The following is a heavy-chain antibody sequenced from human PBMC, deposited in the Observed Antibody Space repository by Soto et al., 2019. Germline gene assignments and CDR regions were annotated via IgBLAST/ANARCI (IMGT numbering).Heavy chain of an antibody. V-gene: IGHV4-31*03. Sequence: QVQLQESCPGLVKPSQTLSVTCTVSGGSLSSDNFFWSWVRQHPETGLEWVGYIYHTGAAYYNPSPKSRLTISLDTSKNRFSLSLISVTAADTAVYYCAREVISPATSDAFDIWGQGTMVTVSS. CDR1: GGSLSSDNFF. CDR3: AREVISPATSDAFDI. J-gene: IGHJ3*02. CDR2: IYHTGAA. D-gene: IGHD1-26*01.